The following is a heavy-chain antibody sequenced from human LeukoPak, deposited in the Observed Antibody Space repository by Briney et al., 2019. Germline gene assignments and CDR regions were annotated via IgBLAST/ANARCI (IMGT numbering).Heavy chain of an antibody. Sequence: SETLSLTCAVYGGSFSGYYWGWIRQPPGKGLEWIGEINHSGSTNYNPSLKSRVTISVDTSKNQFSLKLSSVTAADTAVYYCARGRSNSSSWGEYYFDYWGQGTLVTVSS. J-gene: IGHJ4*02. CDR1: GGSFSGYY. CDR3: ARGRSNSSSWGEYYFDY. D-gene: IGHD6-6*01. CDR2: INHSGST. V-gene: IGHV4-34*01.